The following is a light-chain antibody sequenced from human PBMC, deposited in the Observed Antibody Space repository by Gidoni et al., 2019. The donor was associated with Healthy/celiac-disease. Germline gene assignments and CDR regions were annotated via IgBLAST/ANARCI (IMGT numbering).Light chain of an antibody. CDR1: QRVSSS. CDR3: QQRSNWPPRLT. V-gene: IGKV3-11*01. CDR2: DAS. J-gene: IGKJ4*01. Sequence: EIVLTQSPATLSLSPGERATLSCRPSQRVSSSLAWYQQKPGQAPRLLIYDASNRATGIPARFSGSGSGTDFTLTISSLEPEDFAVYYCQQRSNWPPRLTFGGGTKVEIK.